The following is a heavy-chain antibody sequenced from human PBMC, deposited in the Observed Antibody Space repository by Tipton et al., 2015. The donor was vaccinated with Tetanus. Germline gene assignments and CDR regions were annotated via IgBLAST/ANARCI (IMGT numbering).Heavy chain of an antibody. Sequence: QLVQSGAEMKKPGSSVKVSCKASGGTFTNYALSWVRQAPGQGLEWVGGITPIFGTTNSAPKFQGRVTITADESTNTAYMELSSLRSEDPAVYYCARAPSRISRAYDYWGQGTQITVSS. CDR2: ITPIFGTT. J-gene: IGHJ4*02. CDR3: ARAPSRISRAYDY. CDR1: GGTFTNYA. D-gene: IGHD2-21*01. V-gene: IGHV1-69*01.